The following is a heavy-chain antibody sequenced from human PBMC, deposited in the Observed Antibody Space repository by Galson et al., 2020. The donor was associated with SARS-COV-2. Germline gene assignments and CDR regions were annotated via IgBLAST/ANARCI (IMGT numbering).Heavy chain of an antibody. D-gene: IGHD3-22*01. CDR1: GGSLSGYH. J-gene: IGHJ6*02. Sequence: ETSETLSLTCTVSGGSLSGYHWHWIRQPPGKGLEWIGYMYYSGTTKYNPSLKSRVTISVDTSKNQFSLKLSSVTAADTAVYYCARDITMMGGLDVWGQGASVTVPS. CDR2: MYYSGTT. CDR3: ARDITMMGGLDV. V-gene: IGHV4-59*01.